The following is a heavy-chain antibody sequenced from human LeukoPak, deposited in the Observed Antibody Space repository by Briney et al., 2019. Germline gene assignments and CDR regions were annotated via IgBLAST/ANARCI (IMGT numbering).Heavy chain of an antibody. Sequence: PSETLSLTCTVSGGSISSYYWSWLRQPPGKGLEWIGYIYYSGSINYNPSLKSRVTISVDTSKNQLSLKLSSVTAADTAVYYCARRDYDILTGELDYFDYWGQGTLVTVSS. V-gene: IGHV4-59*08. CDR3: ARRDYDILTGELDYFDY. D-gene: IGHD3-9*01. CDR1: GGSISSYY. J-gene: IGHJ4*02. CDR2: IYYSGSI.